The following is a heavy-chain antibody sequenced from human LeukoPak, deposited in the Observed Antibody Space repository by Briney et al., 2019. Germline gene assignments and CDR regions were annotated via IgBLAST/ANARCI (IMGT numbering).Heavy chain of an antibody. Sequence: GGSLRLSCAASGFTFSSYAMSWVRQAPGRGLEWVSSITAIDGRTYYADSVRGRFTISRGNSKNTVYLQLNSLRAGDTAIYYCTKDRRGPAAGTWYFDSWGQGTLVTVSS. CDR2: ITAIDGRT. V-gene: IGHV3-23*01. CDR3: TKDRRGPAAGTWYFDS. J-gene: IGHJ4*02. CDR1: GFTFSSYA. D-gene: IGHD6-13*01.